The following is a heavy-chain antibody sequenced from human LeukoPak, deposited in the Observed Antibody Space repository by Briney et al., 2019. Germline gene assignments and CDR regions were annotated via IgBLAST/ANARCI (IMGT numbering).Heavy chain of an antibody. Sequence: GGSLRLSCAASGFTFSSYAMSWVRQAPGKGLEWVSAISGSGGSTYYADSVKGRFTISRDNSKNTLYLQMNSLRAEDTAVYYCAKAGRYSRTWFVGNDFDYWGQGTLVTVSS. CDR2: ISGSGGST. V-gene: IGHV3-23*01. J-gene: IGHJ4*02. CDR1: GFTFSSYA. D-gene: IGHD6-13*01. CDR3: AKAGRYSRTWFVGNDFDY.